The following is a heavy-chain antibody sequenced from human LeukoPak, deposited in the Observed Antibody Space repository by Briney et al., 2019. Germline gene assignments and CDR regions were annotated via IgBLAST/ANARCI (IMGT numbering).Heavy chain of an antibody. CDR2: INPNSGGT. J-gene: IGHJ3*02. CDR3: AKDHQDAFDI. CDR1: GYTFTGYY. V-gene: IGHV1-2*06. Sequence: ALVKVSCKASGYTFTGYYMHWVRQAPGQGLEWMGRINPNSGGTNYAQKFQGRVTMTRGTSISTAYMELSRLRSDDTAVYYCAKDHQDAFDIWGQGTMVTVSS.